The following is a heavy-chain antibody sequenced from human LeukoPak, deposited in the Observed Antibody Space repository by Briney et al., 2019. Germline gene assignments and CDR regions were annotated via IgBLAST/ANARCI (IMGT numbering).Heavy chain of an antibody. Sequence: SETLSLTCAVYGGSFSGYYWSWIHQPPGKGLEWIGEINHSGSTNYNPSLKSRDTISVDTSKNQFSLKLSSVTAADTAVYYCASGTHYYDSSGYRGSAFDIWGQGTMVTVSS. J-gene: IGHJ3*02. CDR1: GGSFSGYY. CDR2: INHSGST. D-gene: IGHD3-22*01. V-gene: IGHV4-34*01. CDR3: ASGTHYYDSSGYRGSAFDI.